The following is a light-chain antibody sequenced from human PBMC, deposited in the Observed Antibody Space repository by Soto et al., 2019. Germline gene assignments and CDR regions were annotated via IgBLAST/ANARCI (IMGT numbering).Light chain of an antibody. CDR3: AAWDDSLNGYV. CDR1: SSNIGSNT. Sequence: QSVLTQPPSASGTPGQRVTISCSGSSSNIGSNTVNWYQQLPGTAPKLLIYSNNQRPSGVPDRFSGSKSGTSASLAISGPQSEDEADYYCAAWDDSLNGYVFGTRTKVTVL. J-gene: IGLJ1*01. V-gene: IGLV1-44*01. CDR2: SNN.